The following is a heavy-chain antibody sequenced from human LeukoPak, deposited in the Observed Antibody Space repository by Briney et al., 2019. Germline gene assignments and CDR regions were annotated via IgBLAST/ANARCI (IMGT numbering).Heavy chain of an antibody. CDR1: GYTFISYY. J-gene: IGHJ4*02. D-gene: IGHD1-26*01. CDR2: INPSGGST. CDR3: ARAEVIVGTTGFDY. V-gene: IGHV1-46*01. Sequence: ASVKVSCKASGYTFISYYMHWVRQAPGQGLEWMGIINPSGGSTNYAQKFQGRLTMTRDTSTSTVYMELSSLRSEDTAVYYCARAEVIVGTTGFDYWGQGTLVTVSS.